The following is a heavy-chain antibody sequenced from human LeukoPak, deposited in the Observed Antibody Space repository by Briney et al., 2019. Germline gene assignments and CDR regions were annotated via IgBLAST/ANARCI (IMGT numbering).Heavy chain of an antibody. Sequence: SETLSLTCTVSGGSISNYYWSWLRQPAGRGLEWIGRIYTSGSTNYNPSLKSRVTMSVDTSKNQFSLKLSSVTAADTAVYYCAGGKYPGTGYSAYEPFDSWGQGTLVTVSS. V-gene: IGHV4-4*07. CDR2: IYTSGST. J-gene: IGHJ4*02. D-gene: IGHD5-12*01. CDR3: AGGKYPGTGYSAYEPFDS. CDR1: GGSISNYY.